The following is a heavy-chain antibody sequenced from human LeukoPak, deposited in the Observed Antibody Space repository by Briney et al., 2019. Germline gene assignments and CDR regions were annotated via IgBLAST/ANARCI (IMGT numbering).Heavy chain of an antibody. Sequence: GASVQVSCKASGYTFTSYAMNWVRQAPGQGLEWMGWISTNTGNPTYAQGFTGRFVFSLDTSVSTAYLQISSLKAEDTAVYYCARAAVLWFGEFPYYFDYWGQGTLVTVSS. CDR2: ISTNTGNP. CDR3: ARAAVLWFGEFPYYFDY. V-gene: IGHV7-4-1*02. D-gene: IGHD3-10*01. J-gene: IGHJ4*02. CDR1: GYTFTSYA.